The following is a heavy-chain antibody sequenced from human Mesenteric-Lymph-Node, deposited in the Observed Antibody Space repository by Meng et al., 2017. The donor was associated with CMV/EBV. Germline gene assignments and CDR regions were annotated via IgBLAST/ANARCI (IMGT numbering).Heavy chain of an antibody. D-gene: IGHD5-18*01. CDR3: ARPNTLGYSSNYGFDV. J-gene: IGHJ6*02. Sequence: GGSLRLSCTGSGYSVTNFWIGWVRQVPGKGLEWMGVIHGGDSDTMYTPSFQGHVAFSVDKPIRTAFLQWSSLKAADTAIYYCARPNTLGYSSNYGFDVWGQGTTVTVSS. CDR2: IHGGDSDT. CDR1: GYSVTNFW. V-gene: IGHV5-51*04.